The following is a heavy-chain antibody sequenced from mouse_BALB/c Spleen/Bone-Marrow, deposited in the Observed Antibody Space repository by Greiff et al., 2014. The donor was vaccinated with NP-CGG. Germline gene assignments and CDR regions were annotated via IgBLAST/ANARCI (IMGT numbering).Heavy chain of an antibody. CDR1: GYTFTSYW. Sequence: QVQLQQSGAELARPMASVKLSCKASGYTFTSYWMQWVKQRPGQGLEWIGAIYPGDGDTRYTQKFKGKATLTADKSSSTAYVQLSSLASEDSAVYYCARGFPFDYWGQGTTLTVSS. J-gene: IGHJ2*01. CDR3: ARGFPFDY. V-gene: IGHV1-87*01. CDR2: IYPGDGDT.